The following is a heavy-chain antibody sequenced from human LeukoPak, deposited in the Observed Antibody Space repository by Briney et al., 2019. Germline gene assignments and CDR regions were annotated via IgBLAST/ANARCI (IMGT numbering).Heavy chain of an antibody. CDR2: IYTSGST. J-gene: IGHJ4*02. V-gene: IGHV4-4*09. Sequence: PSETLSLTCTVSGGSISSYYWSWIRQPPGTGLEWIGDIYTSGSTNYNPSLKSRVTISVDTSKNQFSLKLSSVTAADTAVYYCARHAPYYDILTGFSGFDYWGQGTLVTVSS. D-gene: IGHD3-9*01. CDR3: ARHAPYYDILTGFSGFDY. CDR1: GGSISSYY.